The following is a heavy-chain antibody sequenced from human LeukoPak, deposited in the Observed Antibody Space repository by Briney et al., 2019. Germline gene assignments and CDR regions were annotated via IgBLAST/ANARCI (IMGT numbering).Heavy chain of an antibody. CDR1: GFNFSTYE. J-gene: IGHJ4*02. CDR3: ARLSESYSDY. Sequence: PGGSLRLSCAASGFNFSTYEMNWVLQAPGRGLEWVSYISSSGNTIYYADSVKGRFTISRDNAKNSLYLQMNNLRAEDTAVYYCARLSESYSDYWGQGTLVTVSS. D-gene: IGHD1-26*01. V-gene: IGHV3-48*03. CDR2: ISSSGNTI.